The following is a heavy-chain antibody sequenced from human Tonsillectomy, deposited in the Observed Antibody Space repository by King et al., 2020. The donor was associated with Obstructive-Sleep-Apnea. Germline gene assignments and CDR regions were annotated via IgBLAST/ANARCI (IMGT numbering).Heavy chain of an antibody. CDR2: IYYSGST. D-gene: IGHD3-10*01. Sequence: QLQESGPGLVKPSQTLSLTCAVSGGSISSGGYSWSWIRQPPGKGLEWIGYIYYSGSTYYNPSLKSRVTISVDTSKNQFSLKLSSVTAADTAVYYCARVSGKQEVSRYWFDPWGQGTLVTVSS. CDR3: ARVSGKQEVSRYWFDP. V-gene: IGHV4-30-4*07. J-gene: IGHJ5*02. CDR1: GGSISSGGYS.